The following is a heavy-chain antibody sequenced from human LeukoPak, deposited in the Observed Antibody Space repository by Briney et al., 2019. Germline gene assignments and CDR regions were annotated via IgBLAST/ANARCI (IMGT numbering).Heavy chain of an antibody. Sequence: ASVKVSCKASGGTFSSYAISWVRQAPGQGLEWMGGIIPIFGTANYAQKFQGRVTITTDESTSTAYMELSSMRSEDTAVYYCARVKDIYYHYSMDVWGKGTTVTVPS. J-gene: IGHJ6*03. CDR2: IIPIFGTA. CDR1: GGTFSSYA. CDR3: ARVKDIYYHYSMDV. V-gene: IGHV1-69*05.